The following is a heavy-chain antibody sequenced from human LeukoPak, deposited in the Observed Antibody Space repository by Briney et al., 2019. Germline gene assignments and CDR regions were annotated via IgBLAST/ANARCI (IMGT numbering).Heavy chain of an antibody. CDR3: ARDGAERPHYMDV. J-gene: IGHJ6*03. Sequence: GASVKVSCKASGYTLTIFGISWVRQAPGQGLEWMGWISAYNGNTNYAQKVQGRVTMTTDTSTSTAYMELRSLTSDDTAMYYCARDGAERPHYMDVWGKGTTVTVSS. CDR1: GYTLTIFG. CDR2: ISAYNGNT. V-gene: IGHV1-18*01. D-gene: IGHD1-1*01.